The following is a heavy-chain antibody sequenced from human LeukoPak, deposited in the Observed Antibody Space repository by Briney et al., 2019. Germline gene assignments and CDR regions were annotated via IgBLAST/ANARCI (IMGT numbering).Heavy chain of an antibody. V-gene: IGHV3-23*01. CDR1: GFTFSSSA. CDR2: ISNNGGYT. J-gene: IGHJ5*02. CDR3: AKEPASSGWFDP. D-gene: IGHD6-19*01. Sequence: PGGSLRLSCAASGFTFSSSAMSWVRQAPGKGLEWVSAISNNGGYTYYADSVQGRFTISRDNSKSTLCLQMNSLRAEDTAVYYCAKEPASSGWFDPWGQGTLVAVSS.